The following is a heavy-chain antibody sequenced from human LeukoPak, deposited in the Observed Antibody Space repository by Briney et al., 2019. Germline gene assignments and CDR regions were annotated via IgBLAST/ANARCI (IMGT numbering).Heavy chain of an antibody. Sequence: ASVKVSCKASGGTFSSYAISWVRQAPGQGLEWMGRIIPFLGIANYAQKFQGRVTITADKSTSTAYMELSSLRSEDTAVYYCARAVIVGATTGYFDYWGQGTLVTVSS. CDR3: ARAVIVGATTGYFDY. CDR1: GGTFSSYA. J-gene: IGHJ4*02. CDR2: IIPFLGIA. D-gene: IGHD1-26*01. V-gene: IGHV1-69*04.